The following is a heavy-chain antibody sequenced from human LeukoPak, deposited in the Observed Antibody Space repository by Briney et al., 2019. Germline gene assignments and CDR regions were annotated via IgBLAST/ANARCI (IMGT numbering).Heavy chain of an antibody. CDR3: AARPTSAAVAPSDY. CDR1: GFTSRFTSSSCA. V-gene: IGHV3-23*01. Sequence: GGSLRLSCAASGFTSRFTSSSCAMTWVRQAPGKGLEWVSAISGSGGSTYYADSVKGRFTISRDNSKNTLYLQMNSLRAEDTATYYCAARPTSAAVAPSDYWGQGTLVTVSS. J-gene: IGHJ4*02. D-gene: IGHD6-19*01. CDR2: ISGSGGST.